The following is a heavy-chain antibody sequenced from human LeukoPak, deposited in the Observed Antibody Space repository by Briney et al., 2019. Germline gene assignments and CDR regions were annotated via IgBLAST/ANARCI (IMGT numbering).Heavy chain of an antibody. CDR1: GGSFSGYY. J-gene: IGHJ4*02. CDR3: RVVVVPAARFDY. D-gene: IGHD2-2*01. V-gene: IGHV4-34*01. Sequence: SETLSLTCAVYGGSFSGYYWSWIRQPPGKGLEWIGEINHSGSTNYNPSLKSRVTISVDTSKNQFSLKLSSVTAADTAVYHCRVVVVPAARFDYWGQGTLVTVSS. CDR2: INHSGST.